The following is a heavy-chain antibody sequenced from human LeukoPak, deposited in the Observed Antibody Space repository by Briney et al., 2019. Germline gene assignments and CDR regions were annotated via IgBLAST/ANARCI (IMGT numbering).Heavy chain of an antibody. CDR1: GDSVSSNSAA. CDR2: TYYRSKWYN. J-gene: IGHJ4*02. CDR3: ARAPGGSYLYFDY. V-gene: IGHV6-1*01. D-gene: IGHD1-26*01. Sequence: SQTLSLTCAISGDSVSSNSAAWNWIRQSPSRGLEWLGRTYYRSKWYNDYAVSVKSRITINPDTSKNQFSLKLSSVTAADTAVYYCARAPGGSYLYFDYWGQGTLVTVSS.